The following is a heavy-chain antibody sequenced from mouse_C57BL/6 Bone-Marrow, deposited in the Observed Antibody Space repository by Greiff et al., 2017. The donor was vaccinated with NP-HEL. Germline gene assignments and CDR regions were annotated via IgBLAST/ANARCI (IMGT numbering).Heavy chain of an antibody. J-gene: IGHJ3*01. CDR3: ARYGNYEGDWCAY. V-gene: IGHV1-50*01. D-gene: IGHD2-10*02. CDR1: GYTFTSYW. CDR2: IDPSDSYT. Sequence: QVQLKQPGAELVKPGASVKLSCKASGYTFTSYWMQWVKQRPGQGLEWIGEIDPSDSYTNYNQKFKGKATLTVDTSSSTAYMQLSSLTSEDSAVYYCARYGNYEGDWCAYWGRGTLVTVSA.